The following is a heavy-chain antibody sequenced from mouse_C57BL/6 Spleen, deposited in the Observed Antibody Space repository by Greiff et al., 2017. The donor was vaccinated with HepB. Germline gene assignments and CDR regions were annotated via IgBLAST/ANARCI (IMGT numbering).Heavy chain of an antibody. D-gene: IGHD2-3*01. CDR1: GFSFTSYG. V-gene: IGHV2-2*01. CDR3: ASGGYYVLYAMDY. CDR2: IWSGGST. Sequence: VQLQESGPGLVQPSQCLSITCTVSGFSFTSYGVHWVRQSPGKGLEWLGVIWSGGSTDYNAAFISRLSISKDNSKSQVFFKMNSLQADHTAIYYCASGGYYVLYAMDYWGQGTSVTVSS. J-gene: IGHJ4*01.